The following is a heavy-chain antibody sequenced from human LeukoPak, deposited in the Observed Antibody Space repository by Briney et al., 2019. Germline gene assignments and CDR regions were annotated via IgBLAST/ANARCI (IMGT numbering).Heavy chain of an antibody. CDR2: ITSGGSST. J-gene: IGHJ4*02. CDR3: ARGGDYPFDY. Sequence: GGSLRLSCAASGFTFSSYWMHWVRQVPGKGLVWVSRITSGGSSTSHADSVKGRFTISRDNAKNTLYLQMNSLRAEDTAVYYCARGGDYPFDYWGQGTLVTVSS. D-gene: IGHD4-17*01. V-gene: IGHV3-74*01. CDR1: GFTFSSYW.